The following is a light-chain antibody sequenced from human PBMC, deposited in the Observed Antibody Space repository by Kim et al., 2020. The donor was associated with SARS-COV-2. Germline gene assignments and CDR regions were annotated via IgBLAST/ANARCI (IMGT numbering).Light chain of an antibody. CDR3: QQYKNWPPLT. V-gene: IGKV3-15*01. CDR2: GAS. CDR1: QSVGNS. Sequence: SPGDRATLSCRASQSVGNSLAWYQHKPGQAPRLLIYGASTRATGIPARFSGSGSETEFTLTISSLQAEDFAVYFCQQYKNWPPLTFGQGTKVDIK. J-gene: IGKJ2*01.